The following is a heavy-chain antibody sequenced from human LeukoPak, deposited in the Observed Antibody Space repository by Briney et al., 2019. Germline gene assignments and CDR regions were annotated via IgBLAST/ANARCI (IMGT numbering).Heavy chain of an antibody. CDR2: MNPNSGNT. Sequence: ASVKVSCKASGYTFTGYDINWVRQATGQGLEWMGWMNPNSGNTGYAQKFQGRVTITRNTSISTAYMELSSLRSEDTAVYYCARGYYGGKTYYYYYMDVWGKGTTVTVSS. V-gene: IGHV1-8*03. J-gene: IGHJ6*03. CDR3: ARGYYGGKTYYYYYMDV. CDR1: GYTFTGYD. D-gene: IGHD4-23*01.